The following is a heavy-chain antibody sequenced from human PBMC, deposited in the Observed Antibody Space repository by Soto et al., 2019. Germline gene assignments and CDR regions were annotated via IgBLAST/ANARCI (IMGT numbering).Heavy chain of an antibody. J-gene: IGHJ4*02. Sequence: WVQQATGQGLEWMGWISTYNGNTNYAQKLQGRVTMTTDTSTSTAYRELRSLRSDDTALYSRARQRVFVALGEDWRQGTRVAV. CDR2: ISTYNGNT. D-gene: IGHD6-13*01. V-gene: IGHV1-18*01. CDR3: ARQRVFVALGED.